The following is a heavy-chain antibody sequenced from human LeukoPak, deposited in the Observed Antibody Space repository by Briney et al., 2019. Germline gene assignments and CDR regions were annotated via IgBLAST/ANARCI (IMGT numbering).Heavy chain of an antibody. CDR3: ARGGGLDV. D-gene: IGHD3-16*01. CDR1: GFSVSNYA. CDR2: INHNGNVN. J-gene: IGHJ6*02. Sequence: GGSLRLSCAASGFSVSNYALSWVCQAPGKGLEWVASINHNGNVNYYVDSVKGRFTISRDNAKNSLYLQMSNLRAEDTAVYFCARGGGLDVWGQGATVTVSS. V-gene: IGHV3-7*03.